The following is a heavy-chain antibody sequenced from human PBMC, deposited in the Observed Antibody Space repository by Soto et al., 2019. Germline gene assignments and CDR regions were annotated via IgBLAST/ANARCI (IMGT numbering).Heavy chain of an antibody. J-gene: IGHJ4*02. CDR2: ISINGNS. V-gene: IGHV4-4*07. Sequence: SETLSLTCTVSGGSIADYSWSWIRQSAGKGLEWLGRISINGNSHYHPSLRSRVTMSIETSKNQFSLNLRSVTAADTAVYYCAREIRDNWTYEVEWGQGTLVTVSS. D-gene: IGHD1-20*01. CDR1: GGSIADYS. CDR3: AREIRDNWTYEVE.